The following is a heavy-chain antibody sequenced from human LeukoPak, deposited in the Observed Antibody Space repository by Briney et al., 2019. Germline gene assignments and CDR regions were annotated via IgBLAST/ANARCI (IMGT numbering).Heavy chain of an antibody. CDR3: ARGLEAAADYYYYAMDV. J-gene: IGHJ6*02. CDR2: INHSGST. V-gene: IGHV4-34*01. D-gene: IGHD6-13*01. Sequence: SSETLSLTCAVYGGSFSGYYWSWIRQPPGKGLEWIGEINHSGSTNYNPSLKSRVTISVDTSKNQFSLKLSSVTAADTAVYYCARGLEAAADYYYYAMDVWGQGTTVTVSS. CDR1: GGSFSGYY.